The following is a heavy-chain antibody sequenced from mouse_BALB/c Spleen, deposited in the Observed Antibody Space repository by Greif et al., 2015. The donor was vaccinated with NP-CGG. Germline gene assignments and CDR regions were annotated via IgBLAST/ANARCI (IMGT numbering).Heavy chain of an antibody. J-gene: IGHJ4*01. CDR3: ARGGAYYRYDGYAMDY. D-gene: IGHD2-14*01. CDR1: GFTFSDYY. V-gene: IGHV5-4*02. Sequence: DVMLVESGGGLVKPGGSLKLSCAASGFTFSDYYMYWVRQTPEKRLEWVATISDGGSYTYYPDSVKGRFTISRDNAKNNLYLQMSSLKSEDTAMYYCARGGAYYRYDGYAMDYWGQGTSVTVSS. CDR2: ISDGGSYT.